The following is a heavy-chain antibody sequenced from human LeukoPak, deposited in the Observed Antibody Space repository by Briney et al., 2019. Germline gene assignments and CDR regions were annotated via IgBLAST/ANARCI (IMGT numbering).Heavy chain of an antibody. CDR3: AREYSGSYYVAAFDV. CDR2: IRSDGNNK. D-gene: IGHD1-26*01. J-gene: IGHJ3*01. CDR1: GFTFNNYG. V-gene: IGHV3-33*01. Sequence: GGSLRLSCAASGFTFNNYGMHWVRQAPGKGLEWVAVIRSDGNNKYYVDSVKGRFTVSRDKSKNTLYLQMNSLRAEDTAVYYCAREYSGSYYVAAFDVWGQGTLVTVSS.